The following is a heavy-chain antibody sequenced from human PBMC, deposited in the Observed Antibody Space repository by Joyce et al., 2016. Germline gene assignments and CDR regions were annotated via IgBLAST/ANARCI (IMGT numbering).Heavy chain of an antibody. J-gene: IGHJ4*02. CDR1: GFTVSNNY. CDR3: ATAYCSSVTCCGKW. CDR2: IYSGGDT. Sequence: EVQLVESGGGLIQPGGSLRFSCAASGFTVSNNYMTWVRQAPGKGLEWVSFIYSGGDTYYADSVKGRFTISRDKNTLYLQMDSLKTEDTAVYYCATAYCSSVTCCGKWWGQGALVTVSS. V-gene: IGHV3-53*01. D-gene: IGHD2-2*01.